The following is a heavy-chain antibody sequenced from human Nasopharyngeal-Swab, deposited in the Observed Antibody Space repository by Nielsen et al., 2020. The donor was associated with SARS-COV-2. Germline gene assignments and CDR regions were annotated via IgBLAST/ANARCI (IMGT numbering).Heavy chain of an antibody. CDR2: ISSAGTTI. J-gene: IGHJ5*02. D-gene: IGHD3-10*01. Sequence: WIRQPPGKGLEWVSHISSAGTTIYYADSVKGRFTISRDNAENSLYLQMSGLRADDTGIYYCARGLWYGPNWFDPWGRGTLVTVSS. V-gene: IGHV3-11*01. CDR3: ARGLWYGPNWFDP.